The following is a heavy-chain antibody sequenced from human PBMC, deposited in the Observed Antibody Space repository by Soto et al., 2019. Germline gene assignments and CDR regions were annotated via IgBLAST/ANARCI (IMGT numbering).Heavy chain of an antibody. CDR3: ARGRIYVWGSYRYTPFDAFDI. Sequence: PSETLSLTCTVSGGSISSSSYYWGWIRQPPGKGLEWIGSIYYSGSTYYNPSLKSRVNISVDTSKNQFSLKLSSVTAADTAVYYCARGRIYVWGSYRYTPFDAFDIWGQGTMVTVSS. CDR2: IYYSGST. CDR1: GGSISSSSYY. V-gene: IGHV4-39*01. D-gene: IGHD3-16*02. J-gene: IGHJ3*02.